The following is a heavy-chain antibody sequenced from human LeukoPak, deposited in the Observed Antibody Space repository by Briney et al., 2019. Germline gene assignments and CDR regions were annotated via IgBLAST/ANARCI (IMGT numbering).Heavy chain of an antibody. Sequence: SETLSLTCTVSGGSISSYYWSWIRQPPGKGLEWIGYIYYSGSTNYNPPLKSRVTISVDTSKNQFSLKLSSVTAADTAVYYCARGRMGSFDYWGQGTLVTVSS. D-gene: IGHD2-8*01. V-gene: IGHV4-59*08. CDR3: ARGRMGSFDY. J-gene: IGHJ4*02. CDR1: GGSISSYY. CDR2: IYYSGST.